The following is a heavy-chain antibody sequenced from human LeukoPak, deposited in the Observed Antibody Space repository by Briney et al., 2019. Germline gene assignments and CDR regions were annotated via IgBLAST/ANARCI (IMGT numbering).Heavy chain of an antibody. V-gene: IGHV1-2*02. CDR2: INPNSGGT. CDR3: AREASSGAYNDY. CDR1: GYTFTGYY. J-gene: IGHJ4*02. Sequence: ASVKVSCTASGYTFTGYYMHWVRQAPGQGLEWMGWINPNSGGTNYAQKLQGRVTMTTDTSTSTVYMELRSLRSDDTAVYYCAREASSGAYNDYWGQGTLVTVSS. D-gene: IGHD1-26*01.